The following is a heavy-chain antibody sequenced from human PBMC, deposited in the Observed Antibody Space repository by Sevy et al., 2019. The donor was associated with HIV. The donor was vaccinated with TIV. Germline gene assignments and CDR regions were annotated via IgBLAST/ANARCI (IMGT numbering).Heavy chain of an antibody. CDR3: VREGLGGFSYSLDC. V-gene: IGHV3-7*01. J-gene: IGHJ4*02. Sequence: GGSLRLSCAASGFTFSSYWMSWIRQAPGKGLEWVATMKEDGSEKYYVDSVKGRFTISRDNAKNSLYVQMNSLRAEDTAVYYCVREGLGGFSYSLDCWGQRTLVTVSS. D-gene: IGHD5-18*01. CDR1: GFTFSSYW. CDR2: MKEDGSEK.